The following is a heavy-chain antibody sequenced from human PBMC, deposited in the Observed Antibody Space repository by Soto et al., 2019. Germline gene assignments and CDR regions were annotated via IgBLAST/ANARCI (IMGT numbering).Heavy chain of an antibody. CDR2: IIPIFGTA. CDR3: TSSNWFDP. Sequence: QVQLVQSGAEVKKPGSSVKVSCKASGGTFSRYDISWVRQAPGQGLEWMGGIIPIFGTANYAQKFQGRVTVTADKATSTAYMELGSLRPEDTAVYYCTSSNWFDPWRQGTLVTVSS. CDR1: GGTFSRYD. V-gene: IGHV1-69*06. J-gene: IGHJ5*02.